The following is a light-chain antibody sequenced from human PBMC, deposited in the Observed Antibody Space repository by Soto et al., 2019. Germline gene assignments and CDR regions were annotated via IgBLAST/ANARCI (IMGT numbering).Light chain of an antibody. CDR1: SSDVGGYNY. V-gene: IGLV2-8*01. CDR3: SSYAGSNNYGV. CDR2: EVS. J-gene: IGLJ2*01. Sequence: QSALTQPPSASGSPGQSVTISCTGTSSDVGGYNYVSWYQQHPGKAPKLMIYEVSKRPSGVPERFSGSKSGNTASLTVSGLQAEDEAYYYCSSYAGSNNYGVFGGGTKLTVL.